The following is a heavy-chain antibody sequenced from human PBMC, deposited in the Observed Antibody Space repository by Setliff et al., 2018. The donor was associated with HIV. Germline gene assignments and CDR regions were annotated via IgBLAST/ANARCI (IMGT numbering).Heavy chain of an antibody. Sequence: ASVKVSCKASGYTFTKSIIHWVRQAPGQGLEWMGAIIPSGGSTGYAEKFQARVTLTRDTSTSTVYMELSGLREEDTAVYYCAREGASGSGYYWADYWGQGTLVTVPS. J-gene: IGHJ4*02. CDR3: AREGASGSGYYWADY. D-gene: IGHD3-3*01. V-gene: IGHV1-46*01. CDR2: IIPSGGST. CDR1: GYTFTKSI.